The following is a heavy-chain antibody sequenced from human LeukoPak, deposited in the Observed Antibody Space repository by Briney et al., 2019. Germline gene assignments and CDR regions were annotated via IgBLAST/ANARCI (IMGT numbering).Heavy chain of an antibody. J-gene: IGHJ6*04. CDR3: ARVTIWFGELGYPDV. V-gene: IGHV1-69*06. Sequence: ASVKVSCKASGGTFSSYAISWVRQAPGQGLEWMGGIIPIFGTANYAQKFQGRVTITADKSTSPAYMELSSLRSEDTAVYYCARVTIWFGELGYPDVWGKGTTVTVSS. D-gene: IGHD3-10*01. CDR1: GGTFSSYA. CDR2: IIPIFGTA.